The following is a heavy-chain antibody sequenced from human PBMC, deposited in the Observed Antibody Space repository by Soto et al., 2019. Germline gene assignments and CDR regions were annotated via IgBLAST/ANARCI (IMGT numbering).Heavy chain of an antibody. V-gene: IGHV1-46*01. Sequence: GASVKVSCKASGYTFTSYYMHWVRQAPGQGLEWMGIINPSGGSTSYAQKFQGRVTMTRDTSTSTVYMELSSLRSEDTAVYYCARESWGPRYYDFWSGYYGPNWFDTWGQGTLVTVSS. J-gene: IGHJ5*02. CDR1: GYTFTSYY. D-gene: IGHD3-3*01. CDR2: INPSGGST. CDR3: ARESWGPRYYDFWSGYYGPNWFDT.